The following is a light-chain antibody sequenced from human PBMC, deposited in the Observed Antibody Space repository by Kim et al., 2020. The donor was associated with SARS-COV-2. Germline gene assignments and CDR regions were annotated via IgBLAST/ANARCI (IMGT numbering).Light chain of an antibody. Sequence: SPGGRVTLSGRASQSVIINLAWYQQKPGQAPRLLIYGASTRATDVPARFSASGSGTEFTLTISSLQSEDFAVYYCQQHHNWPPITFGQGTRLEIK. CDR2: GAS. CDR3: QQHHNWPPIT. V-gene: IGKV3-15*01. J-gene: IGKJ5*01. CDR1: QSVIIN.